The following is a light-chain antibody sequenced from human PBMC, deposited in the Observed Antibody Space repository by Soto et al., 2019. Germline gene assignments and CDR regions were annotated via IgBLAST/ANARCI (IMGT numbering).Light chain of an antibody. CDR1: QSVYNN. CDR3: QQYNSWPRT. J-gene: IGKJ4*01. CDR2: GAS. Sequence: EVVMTQSPATLSVSPGERATLSCRTSQSVYNNLAWYLQKPGQAPRLLISGASTRATGIPARFSGSGSGTEFTLTSNSLQSEDFAVYYCQQYNSWPRTFGGGTKVEIK. V-gene: IGKV3D-15*01.